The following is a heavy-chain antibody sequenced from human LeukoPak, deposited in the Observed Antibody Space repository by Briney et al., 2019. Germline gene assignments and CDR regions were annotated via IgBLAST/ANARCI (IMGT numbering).Heavy chain of an antibody. CDR3: AKDGQVVPAAYFDY. J-gene: IGHJ4*02. D-gene: IGHD2-2*01. V-gene: IGHV3-23*01. Sequence: GGSLRLSCAASGFTFSSYAMSWVRQAPGKGLEWVSAITASGGSTCYADSVKGRFTISRDNSKNTLYLQMNSLRAEDTAVYYCAKDGQVVPAAYFDYWGQGTLVTVSS. CDR2: ITASGGST. CDR1: GFTFSSYA.